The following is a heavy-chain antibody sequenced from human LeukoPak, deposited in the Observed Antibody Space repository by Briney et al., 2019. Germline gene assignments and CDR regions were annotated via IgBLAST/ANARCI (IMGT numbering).Heavy chain of an antibody. CDR2: IYQTGST. J-gene: IGHJ4*02. V-gene: IGHV4-38-2*02. CDR3: ARHGVGRGGDFDY. D-gene: IGHD3-10*01. CDR1: TYSISSDFY. Sequence: SETLSLTCTVSTYSISSDFYWGWVRQPPGKGLEWIGNIYQTGSTYYNPSLTSRVTMSLDTSKNQFSLKLSSVTAADTAVYYCARHGVGRGGDFDYWGQGTLVTVSS.